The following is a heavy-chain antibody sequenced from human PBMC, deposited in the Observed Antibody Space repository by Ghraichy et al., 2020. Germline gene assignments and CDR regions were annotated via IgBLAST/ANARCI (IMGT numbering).Heavy chain of an antibody. CDR1: GYTFTSYY. D-gene: IGHD2-2*02. J-gene: IGHJ5*02. CDR3: ARDLSIVVVPAAIRGWFDP. V-gene: IGHV1-46*01. CDR2: INPSGGST. Sequence: ASVKVSCKASGYTFTSYYMHWVRQAPGQGLEWMGIINPSGGSTSYAQKFQGRVTMTRDTSTSTVYMELSSLRSEDTAVYYCARDLSIVVVPAAIRGWFDPWGQGTLVTVSS.